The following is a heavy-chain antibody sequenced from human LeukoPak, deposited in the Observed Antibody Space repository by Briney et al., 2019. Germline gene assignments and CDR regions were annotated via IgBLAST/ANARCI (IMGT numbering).Heavy chain of an antibody. Sequence: GGSLRLSCAASGFTFATYYMTWVRQAPGKGLEWVSTISGSGDITYYADSVRGRFTISRDNSKDTLYLQMNNLRAEDTAVYYCLRWSGFHYWGQETRVTVSS. D-gene: IGHD3-3*01. V-gene: IGHV3-23*01. CDR2: ISGSGDIT. CDR3: LRWSGFHY. CDR1: GFTFATYY. J-gene: IGHJ4*02.